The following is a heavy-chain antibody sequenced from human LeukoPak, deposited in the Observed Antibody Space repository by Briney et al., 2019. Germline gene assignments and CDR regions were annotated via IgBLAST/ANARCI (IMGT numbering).Heavy chain of an antibody. V-gene: IGHV4-38-2*02. CDR1: GFSIRNGYN. D-gene: IGHD3-10*01. CDR2: FYHSGGT. J-gene: IGHJ2*01. Sequence: SSETLSLTCTVSGFSIRNGYNWGWIRQPPGKGLEWIGSFYHSGGTDYNPSLKGRVTISVDTSKNQFSLKLNSVTAADTAVYYCARAGWFGESWNFDLWGRGTLVTVSS. CDR3: ARAGWFGESWNFDL.